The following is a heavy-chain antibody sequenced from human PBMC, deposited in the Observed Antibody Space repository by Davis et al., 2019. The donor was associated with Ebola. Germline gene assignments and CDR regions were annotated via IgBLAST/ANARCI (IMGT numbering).Heavy chain of an antibody. CDR3: ARMDLWSGYYVFDY. V-gene: IGHV4-39*01. D-gene: IGHD3-3*01. J-gene: IGHJ4*02. Sequence: GSLRLSCTVSGGSISSSSYYWGWIRQPPGKGLEWMGSIHYSGTTYYNPSLKRRVTISVDTSKNQFSLKLSSVTAADTAVYYCARMDLWSGYYVFDYWGQGTLVTVSS. CDR2: IHYSGTT. CDR1: GGSISSSSYY.